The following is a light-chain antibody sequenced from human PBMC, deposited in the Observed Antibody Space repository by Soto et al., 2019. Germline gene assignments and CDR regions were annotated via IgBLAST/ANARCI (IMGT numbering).Light chain of an antibody. CDR1: QSVSSN. CDR2: GAF. V-gene: IGKV3-15*01. CDR3: QHYNDWPLT. Sequence: EIVMTQSPVTLSVSPGERSTLSCMSSQSVSSNLAMYQQKPGQAPSLLIYGAFTRATGIPARFSGTGSGTEFTLTISSLQSEDFELYYCQHYNDWPLTLGQVTKLDIK. J-gene: IGKJ1*01.